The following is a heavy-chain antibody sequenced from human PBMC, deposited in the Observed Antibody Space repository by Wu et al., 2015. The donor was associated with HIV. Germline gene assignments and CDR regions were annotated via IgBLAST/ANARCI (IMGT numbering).Heavy chain of an antibody. CDR2: IIPIFGPA. CDR3: ARASIVVVPAAKLVSYMDV. V-gene: IGHV1-69*01. J-gene: IGHJ6*03. CDR1: GGPFSSSG. Sequence: QVQLVQSGAEVKKPGSSVKVSCKASGGPFSSSGITWVRQAPGQGLEWMGGIIPIFGPANYAQKFQGRVTITADESTRTAYMELSSLRSEDTAVYYCARASIVVVPAAKLVSYMDVVGQRDHGHRLL. D-gene: IGHD2-2*01.